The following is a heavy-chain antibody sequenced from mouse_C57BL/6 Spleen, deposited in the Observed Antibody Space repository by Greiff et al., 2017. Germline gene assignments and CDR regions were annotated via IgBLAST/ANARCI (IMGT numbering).Heavy chain of an antibody. CDR1: GYSFTGFF. CDR2: INPYNGDT. D-gene: IGHD1-1*01. J-gene: IGHJ1*03. Sequence: VPLQQSGPELVKPGDSVKISCKASGYSFTGFFMNWVMQSHGKSLEWIGRINPYNGDTFYNQKFKGKATLTVDKSSNTAHMELRSLTSEDSAVYYCAREGVTTVVPYFEVWGTGTTVTGSS. CDR3: AREGVTTVVPYFEV. V-gene: IGHV1-20*01.